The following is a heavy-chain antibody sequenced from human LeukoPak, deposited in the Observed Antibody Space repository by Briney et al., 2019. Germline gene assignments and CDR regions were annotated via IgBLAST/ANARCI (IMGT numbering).Heavy chain of an antibody. V-gene: IGHV4-61*02. CDR1: GGSISSGGYY. D-gene: IGHD2-15*01. J-gene: IGHJ4*02. Sequence: SETLSLTCTVSGGSISSGGYYWNWIRQPAGKGLEWIGRIYTSGSTNYSPPFKSRVTISVDTSKNQFSLNLSSVTTADTAVYYCAREMGYCSGGSCPTDRRVDYWGQGTLVTVSS. CDR2: IYTSGST. CDR3: AREMGYCSGGSCPTDRRVDY.